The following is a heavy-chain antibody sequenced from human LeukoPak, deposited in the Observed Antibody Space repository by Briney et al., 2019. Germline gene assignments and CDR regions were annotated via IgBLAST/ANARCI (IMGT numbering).Heavy chain of an antibody. CDR2: TYYRSKWYN. J-gene: IGHJ3*02. D-gene: IGHD6-19*01. V-gene: IGHV6-1*01. CDR3: ARVSLPDSSGWYPMVLDAFDI. CDR1: GDSVSSNSAA. Sequence: SQTLSLTCAISGDSVSSNSAAWNWIRQSPSRGLEWLGRTYYRSKWYNDYAVSVKSRITINPDTSKNQFSLQLNSVTPEDTAVYYCARVSLPDSSGWYPMVLDAFDIWGQGTMVTVSS.